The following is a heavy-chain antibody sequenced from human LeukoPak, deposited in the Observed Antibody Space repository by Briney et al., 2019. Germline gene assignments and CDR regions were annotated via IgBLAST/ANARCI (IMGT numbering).Heavy chain of an antibody. V-gene: IGHV3-30*18. CDR1: GFTFSSYG. J-gene: IGHJ6*02. Sequence: GGSLRLSCAASGFTFSSYGMHWVRQAPGKGLEWVAVISYDGSNKYYADSMKGRFTISRDNSKNTLYLQMNSLRAEDTAVYYCAKDQGSSDGYYYYGMDVWGQGTTVTVSS. CDR3: AKDQGSSDGYYYYGMDV. D-gene: IGHD2-2*01. CDR2: ISYDGSNK.